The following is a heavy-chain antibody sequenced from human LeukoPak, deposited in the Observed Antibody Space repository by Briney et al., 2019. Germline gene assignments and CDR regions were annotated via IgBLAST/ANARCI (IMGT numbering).Heavy chain of an antibody. CDR3: CGNNFYHFQY. J-gene: IGHJ4*02. V-gene: IGHV4-39*01. CDR2: TSYGGTT. CDR1: GDSVSNSPYY. D-gene: IGHD5-24*01. Sequence: PSETLSLTCTVSGDSVSNSPYYWGWVRQPPGKGLEWIGATSYGGTTYSSPSLKSRVTMDLDKSRNRFSLKLTSVTAADTAVYYCCGNNFYHFQYWGQGALVTFSS.